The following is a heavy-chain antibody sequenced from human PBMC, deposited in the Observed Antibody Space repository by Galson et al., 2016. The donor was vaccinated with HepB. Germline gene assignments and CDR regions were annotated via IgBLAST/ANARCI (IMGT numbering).Heavy chain of an antibody. D-gene: IGHD6-19*01. CDR1: GFMFSNYG. V-gene: IGHV3-23*01. CDR2: ISGRGDYT. J-gene: IGHJ1*01. Sequence: SLRLSCAASGFMFSNYGMSWVRQAPGKGLEWVSGISGRGDYTYYADSVSGRFTISRDNSKNTLYLQMTALRAEDTAVYYCAKAPASGTKYSGAWFWYFQYWGQGTLVTVSS. CDR3: AKAPASGTKYSGAWFWYFQY.